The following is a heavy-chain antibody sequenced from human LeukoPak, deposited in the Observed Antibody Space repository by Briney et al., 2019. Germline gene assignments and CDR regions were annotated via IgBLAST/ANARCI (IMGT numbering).Heavy chain of an antibody. CDR3: ARDIYGGNPRTDY. CDR1: GFTFNTYS. Sequence: GGSLRLSCAASGFTFNTYSMNWVRQAPGKGLAWLSYISSSGDTIYYAESVQGRFTISRDNAKSSLYLQMNSLRDEDTGVYYCARDIYGGNPRTDYWGPGTLVTVSS. J-gene: IGHJ4*02. D-gene: IGHD4-23*01. V-gene: IGHV3-48*02. CDR2: ISSSGDTI.